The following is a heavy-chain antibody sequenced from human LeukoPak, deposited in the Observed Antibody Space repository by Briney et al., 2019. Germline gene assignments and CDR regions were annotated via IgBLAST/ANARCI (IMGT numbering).Heavy chain of an antibody. CDR3: ARDLSVAGTYPFQH. J-gene: IGHJ1*01. Sequence: ASVKVSCKASGYTFTGYYMHWVRQAPGQGLEWMGWINPNSGGTNYAQKFQGRVTMTRDTSISTAYMELRSLRSDDTAVYYCARDLSVAGTYPFQHWGQGTLVTVSS. CDR2: INPNSGGT. CDR1: GYTFTGYY. V-gene: IGHV1-2*02. D-gene: IGHD6-19*01.